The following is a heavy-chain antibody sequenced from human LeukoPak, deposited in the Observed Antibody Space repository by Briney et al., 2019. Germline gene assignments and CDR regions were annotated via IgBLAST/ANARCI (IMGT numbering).Heavy chain of an antibody. Sequence: SGGSLRLSCAASGFTFSSYGMHWVRQAPGKGLEWVAVISYDGSNKYYADSVKGRFTISRDNSKNTLCLQMNSLRAEDTAVYYCAKDWYYYDSSGYYVPDYWGQGTLVTVSS. CDR3: AKDWYYYDSSGYYVPDY. CDR2: ISYDGSNK. D-gene: IGHD3-22*01. J-gene: IGHJ4*02. CDR1: GFTFSSYG. V-gene: IGHV3-30*18.